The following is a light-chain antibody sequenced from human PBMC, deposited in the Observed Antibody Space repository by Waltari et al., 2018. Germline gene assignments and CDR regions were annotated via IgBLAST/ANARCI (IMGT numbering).Light chain of an antibody. J-gene: IGKJ2*01. CDR2: WAS. Sequence: DIVMTQSPDPLPVSLGERATISCKSSQSLLFTSNNKNYLAWYQHKTGQPPKLLIYWASTRESGVPERFSGSGSGTDFSLTITSLQAEDVAVYYCQQYYDTPYAFGQGTRLDIK. V-gene: IGKV4-1*01. CDR3: QQYYDTPYA. CDR1: QSLLFTSNNKNY.